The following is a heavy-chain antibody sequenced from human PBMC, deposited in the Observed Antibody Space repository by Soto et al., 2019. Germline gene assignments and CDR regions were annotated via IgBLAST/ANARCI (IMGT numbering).Heavy chain of an antibody. CDR1: GYSFTNYG. CDR3: ARDRGVAPPVAGNTHYYYYMDV. V-gene: IGHV1-18*01. CDR2: ISAYNGDT. D-gene: IGHD6-19*01. J-gene: IGHJ6*03. Sequence: QDQLVQSGGEVKKPGASVKVSCKASGYSFTNYGITWVRQARGQGFAWMGWISAYNGDTNYAQKRQGRVTMTTDASTSTAYLELRSLRSDDTAVYYCARDRGVAPPVAGNTHYYYYMDVWGKGTTVTVSS.